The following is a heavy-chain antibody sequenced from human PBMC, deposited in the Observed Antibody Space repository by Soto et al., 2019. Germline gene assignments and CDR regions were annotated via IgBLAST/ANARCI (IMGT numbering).Heavy chain of an antibody. CDR1: GGSISSGGYY. D-gene: IGHD6-13*01. Sequence: QVQLQESGPGLVRPSQTLSLTCTVSGGSISSGGYYWSWIRQHPGKGLEWIGYIFYSGSTYYNPSLQSRVTISVDTSKNQFSLNLSSVTDADTAVYCCARGRTASAAPGYYYGVDVWGQGTTVTVSS. J-gene: IGHJ6*02. CDR3: ARGRTASAAPGYYYGVDV. CDR2: IFYSGST. V-gene: IGHV4-31*03.